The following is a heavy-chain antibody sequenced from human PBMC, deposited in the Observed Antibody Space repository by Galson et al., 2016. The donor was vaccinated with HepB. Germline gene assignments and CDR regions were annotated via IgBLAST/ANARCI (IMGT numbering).Heavy chain of an antibody. V-gene: IGHV4-59*01. CDR1: GGSISSYY. Sequence: SETLSLTCTVSGGSISSYYWSWIRQPPGKGLEWIGYIYYSGSTNYNPSLKSRVTISVDTSKNQFPLQLSSVTAADTAVYYCAREGRSSWYHYFDYWGQGTLVTVSS. J-gene: IGHJ4*02. CDR2: IYYSGST. CDR3: AREGRSSWYHYFDY. D-gene: IGHD6-13*01.